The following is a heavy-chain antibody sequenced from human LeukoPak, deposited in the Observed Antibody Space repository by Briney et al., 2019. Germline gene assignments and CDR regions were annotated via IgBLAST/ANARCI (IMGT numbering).Heavy chain of an antibody. CDR1: GFTFSSYA. V-gene: IGHV3-30-3*01. D-gene: IGHD3-9*01. CDR2: ISYDGSNK. Sequence: GGSLKLSCAASGFTFSSYAMHWVRQAPGKGLEWVAVISYDGSNKYYADSVKGRFTISRDNSKNTLYLQMNSLRAEDTAVYYCARERLGLIRYFDWLLDVRGKGTTVTVSS. J-gene: IGHJ6*04. CDR3: ARERLGLIRYFDWLLDV.